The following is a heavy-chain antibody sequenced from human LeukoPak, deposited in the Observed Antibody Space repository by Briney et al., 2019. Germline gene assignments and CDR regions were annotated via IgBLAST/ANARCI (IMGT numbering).Heavy chain of an antibody. Sequence: GGSLRLSCAASGFTFSSYAMSWVRQAPGKGLEWVSAISGSGGSTYYADSVKGRFTISRDNSKNTLYLQMNSLRAEDTAVYYCARSSGYDYRGNYFDYWGQGTLVTVSS. V-gene: IGHV3-23*01. CDR1: GFTFSSYA. J-gene: IGHJ4*02. CDR3: ARSSGYDYRGNYFDY. D-gene: IGHD5-12*01. CDR2: ISGSGGST.